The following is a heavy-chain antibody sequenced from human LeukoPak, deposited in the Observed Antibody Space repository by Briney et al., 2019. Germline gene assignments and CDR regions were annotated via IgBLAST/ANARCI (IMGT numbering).Heavy chain of an antibody. V-gene: IGHV3-48*01. D-gene: IGHD6-19*01. CDR1: GFTFSSYS. CDR2: ITSSSSTI. J-gene: IGHJ4*02. CDR3: ARARGYSSGFDY. Sequence: GGSLRLSCAASGFTFSSYSMNWVRKAPGKGLEWISYITSSSSTIHYADSVKGRFTISRDNAKNSLFLQMNSLRAEDTAVYYCARARGYSSGFDYWGQGTLVTVSS.